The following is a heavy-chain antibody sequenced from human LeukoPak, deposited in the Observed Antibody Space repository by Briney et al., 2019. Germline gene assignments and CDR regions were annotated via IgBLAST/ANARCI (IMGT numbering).Heavy chain of an antibody. D-gene: IGHD3-9*01. CDR1: GGSISSYY. V-gene: IGHV4-59*01. CDR2: IYYSGST. J-gene: IGHJ4*02. CDR3: ARGLTYYDILTGYYSPYFDY. Sequence: SETLFLTCTVSGGSISSYYWSWIRQPPGKGLEWIGYIYYSGSTNYNPSLKSRVTISVDTSKNQFSLKLSSVTAADTAVCYCARGLTYYDILTGYYSPYFDYWGQGTLVTVSS.